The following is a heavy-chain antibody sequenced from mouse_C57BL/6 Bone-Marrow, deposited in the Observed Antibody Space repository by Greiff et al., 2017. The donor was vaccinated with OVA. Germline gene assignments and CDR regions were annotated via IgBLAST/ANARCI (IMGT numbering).Heavy chain of an antibody. CDR2: IHPNSGST. CDR1: GYTFTSYW. V-gene: IGHV1-64*01. CDR3: ARSKGGYCFAY. D-gene: IGHD1-1*02. J-gene: IGHJ3*01. Sequence: QVQLQQSGAELVKPGASVKLSCKASGYTFTSYWMHWVKQRPGQGLEWIGMIHPNSGSTNYNEKFKSKATLTVDKSSSTAYMQLSSLTSEDSAVYYCARSKGGYCFAYWGQGTLVTVSA.